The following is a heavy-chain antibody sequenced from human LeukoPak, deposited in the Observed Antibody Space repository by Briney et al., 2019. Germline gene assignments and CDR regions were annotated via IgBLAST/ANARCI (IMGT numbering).Heavy chain of an antibody. J-gene: IGHJ4*02. Sequence: SGGSLRLSCEASGLSVSNNYMSWVRQAPGKGLEWVSVFYSGGGTYYADSVKGRFTISRDNFKNTLYLQMNSLRAEDTAVYYCARARFFDFWGQGTLVTVSS. CDR2: FYSGGGT. V-gene: IGHV3-53*01. CDR1: GLSVSNNY. CDR3: ARARFFDF.